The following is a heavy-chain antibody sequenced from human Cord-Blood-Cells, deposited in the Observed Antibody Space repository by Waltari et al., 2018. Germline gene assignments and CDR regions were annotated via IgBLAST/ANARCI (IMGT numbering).Heavy chain of an antibody. J-gene: IGHJ4*02. Sequence: EVQLVESGGGVVQPGGSLRVSCAGSGFTFDEYAMHWVRQAPGKGLEWVSLISGDGGSTYYADSVKGRFTISRDNSKNSLYLQMNSLRTEDTALYYCAKVLGSYGDYWGQGTLVTVSS. CDR1: GFTFDEYA. CDR2: ISGDGGST. D-gene: IGHD5-18*01. CDR3: AKVLGSYGDY. V-gene: IGHV3-43*02.